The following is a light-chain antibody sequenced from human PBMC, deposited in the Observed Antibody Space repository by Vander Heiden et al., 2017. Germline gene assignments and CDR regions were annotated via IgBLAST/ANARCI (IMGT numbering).Light chain of an antibody. J-gene: IGLJ2*01. Sequence: SSVLTQPPSVSVAPGQTATLPRRGHHIGSYSVHWYQQKSGQAPVLVVNDDSDRPSGIPERFSGSNSGNTPTLIISRVEAGDEADYYCQVWDSGSDHVVVGGGTKLTVL. CDR2: DDS. V-gene: IGLV3-21*02. CDR1: HIGSYS. CDR3: QVWDSGSDHVV.